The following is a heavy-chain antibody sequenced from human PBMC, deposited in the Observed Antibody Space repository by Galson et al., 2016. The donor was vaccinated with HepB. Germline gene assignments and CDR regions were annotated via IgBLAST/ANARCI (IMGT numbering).Heavy chain of an antibody. D-gene: IGHD2-15*01. Sequence: SLRLSCAASGSTFRSYVMNWVRQAPGKGLEWVSSTSSGSSYIYYADSVKGRFTISRDNAKNSLHLQMNSLRAEDTAVYYCARNRLGWSLLEAIDSWGQGTLVTVSS. J-gene: IGHJ4*02. CDR3: ARNRLGWSLLEAIDS. V-gene: IGHV3-21*01. CDR2: TSSGSSYI. CDR1: GSTFRSYV.